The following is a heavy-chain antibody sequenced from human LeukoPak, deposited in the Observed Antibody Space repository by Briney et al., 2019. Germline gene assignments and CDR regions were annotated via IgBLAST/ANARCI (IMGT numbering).Heavy chain of an antibody. V-gene: IGHV4-59*01. CDR2: IHYSGST. CDR3: VRAPRDAAAQFQH. Sequence: PSETLSLTCSVSGSSISSYYWSWIRQPPGKGLEWIGYIHYSGSTNYNPSLKSRVTIAVDTSKNQFSLKLTSVTAADTAVYYCVRAPRDAAAQFQHWGQGTLVTVSS. D-gene: IGHD6-13*01. J-gene: IGHJ1*01. CDR1: GSSISSYY.